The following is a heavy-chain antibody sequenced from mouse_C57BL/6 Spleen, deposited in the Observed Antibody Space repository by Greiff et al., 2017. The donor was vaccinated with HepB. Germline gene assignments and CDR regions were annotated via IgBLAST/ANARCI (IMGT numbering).Heavy chain of an antibody. CDR3: ASGTGLFAY. CDR2: IWGVGST. J-gene: IGHJ3*01. Sequence: LMAPSQSLSITCTVSGFSLTSYGVDWVRQSPGKGLEWLGVIWGVGSTNYNSALKSRLSISKDNSKSQVFLKMNSLQTDDTAMYYCASGTGLFAYWGQGTLVTVSA. D-gene: IGHD4-1*01. CDR1: GFSLTSYG. V-gene: IGHV2-6*01.